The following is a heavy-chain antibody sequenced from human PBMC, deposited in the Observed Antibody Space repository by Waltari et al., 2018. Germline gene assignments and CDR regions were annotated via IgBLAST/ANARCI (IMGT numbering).Heavy chain of an antibody. Sequence: QVQLVESGGGVVQPGGSLRLSCAASGFSFSSFALHWVRQAAGKGLDLVAFIRYDGSITYYGDSVKGRFTISRDNSKNTLYLQMNRLRVEDTAVYYCAKDGYYGSGTYKGMYYFDYWGQGTLVTVSS. V-gene: IGHV3-30*02. J-gene: IGHJ4*02. CDR3: AKDGYYGSGTYKGMYYFDY. CDR2: IRYDGSIT. D-gene: IGHD3-10*01. CDR1: GFSFSSFA.